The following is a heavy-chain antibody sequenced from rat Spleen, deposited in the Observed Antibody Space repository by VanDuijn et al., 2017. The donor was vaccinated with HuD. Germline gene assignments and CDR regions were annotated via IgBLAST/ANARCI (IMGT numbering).Heavy chain of an antibody. CDR3: ARHEGDTWDFDS. V-gene: IGHV5-25*01. CDR2: MSSGGYGT. CDR1: GFTFSDYY. J-gene: IGHJ2*01. D-gene: IGHD2-5*01. Sequence: EVQLVESGGGLVQPGRSLKLSCAASGFTFSDYYMAWVRQAPEKGLEWVASMSSGGYGTFYPDSVKGRFTISRDDAKSTLYLQMDRLRSGDTAIYFCARHEGDTWDFDSWGLGVMVTVSS.